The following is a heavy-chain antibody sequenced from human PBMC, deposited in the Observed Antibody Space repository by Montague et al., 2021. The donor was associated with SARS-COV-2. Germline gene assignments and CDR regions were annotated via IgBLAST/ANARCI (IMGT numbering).Heavy chain of an antibody. CDR3: ARILVAAAGSPFDP. D-gene: IGHD6-13*01. CDR1: GFSLGTSGMC. CDR2: IDWDDDK. V-gene: IGHV2-70*11. Sequence: PALVKPTQTLTLTCTFSGFSLGTSGMCVSWIRQPPGKALEWPARIDWDDDKYYSTSLKTRLTISKDTSKNQVVLTMTNMDPVDTATYYCARILVAAAGSPFDPWGQGTLVTVSS. J-gene: IGHJ5*02.